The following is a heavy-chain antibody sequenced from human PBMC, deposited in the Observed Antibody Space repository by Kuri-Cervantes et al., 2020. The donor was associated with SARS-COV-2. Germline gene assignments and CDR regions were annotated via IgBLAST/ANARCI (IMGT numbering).Heavy chain of an antibody. V-gene: IGHV1-69*06. CDR1: GGTFSSYA. CDR2: IIPIFGTA. D-gene: IGHD4-11*01. Sequence: VKVSCKASGGTFSSYAISWVRQAPGQGLEWMGGIIPIFGTANYAQKFQGRVTITADKSTSTAYMELSSLRSEDTAVYYCARRPVVLRSNSSPFDYWGQGTLVTVSS. J-gene: IGHJ4*02. CDR3: ARRPVVLRSNSSPFDY.